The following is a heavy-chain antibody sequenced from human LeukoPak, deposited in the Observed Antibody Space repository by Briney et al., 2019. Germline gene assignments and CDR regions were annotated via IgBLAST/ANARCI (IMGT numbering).Heavy chain of an antibody. CDR2: IYHSGST. CDR1: GYSISSGYY. V-gene: IGHV4-38-2*02. CDR3: AREYAEYGLVRGVGLNWFDP. Sequence: SETLSLTCTVSGYSISSGYYWGWIRQPPGKGLEWIGSIYHSGSTYYNPSLKSRVTISVDTSKNQFSLKLSSVTAADTAVYYCAREYAEYGLVRGVGLNWFDPWGQGTLVTVSS. D-gene: IGHD3-10*01. J-gene: IGHJ5*02.